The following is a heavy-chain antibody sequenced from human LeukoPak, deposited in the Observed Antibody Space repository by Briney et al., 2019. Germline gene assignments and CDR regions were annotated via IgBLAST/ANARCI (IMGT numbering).Heavy chain of an antibody. CDR2: INPYSGGT. CDR3: ARDYSSGWYVY. J-gene: IGHJ4*02. V-gene: IGHV1-2*06. CDR1: GYTFTDYY. D-gene: IGHD6-19*01. Sequence: ASVKVSCKASGYTFTDYYMHWVRQAPGQGLEWMGRINPYSGGTNYAQKFQGRVTMTRDTSISTAYMEPSRLKSDDTAVYYCARDYSSGWYVYWGQGTLVTVSS.